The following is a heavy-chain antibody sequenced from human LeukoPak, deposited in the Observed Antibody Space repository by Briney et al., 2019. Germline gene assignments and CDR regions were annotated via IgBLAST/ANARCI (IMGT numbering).Heavy chain of an antibody. V-gene: IGHV3-49*04. CDR3: TRDGFGTVATGRYFDY. D-gene: IGHD1-26*01. CDR2: IRTKAFGGTP. CDR1: GFTFGDYA. J-gene: IGHJ4*02. Sequence: GGSLRLSCIVSGFTFGDYAISWVRQAPGKGLEWVGFIRTKAFGGTPEYAASVKGRFTISRDDSKSIVYLQMNSLKTEDTAVYYCTRDGFGTVATGRYFDYWGQGTLVTVSS.